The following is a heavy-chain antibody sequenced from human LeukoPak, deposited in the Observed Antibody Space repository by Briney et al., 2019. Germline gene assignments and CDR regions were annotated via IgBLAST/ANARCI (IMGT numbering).Heavy chain of an antibody. CDR1: GFIFNTYW. D-gene: IGHD3-10*01. V-gene: IGHV3-7*01. J-gene: IGHJ3*02. CDR3: VRERIRGAFDI. CDR2: IKQDGSEI. Sequence: GGSLRLSCAASGFIFNTYWMSWVRQAPGRGLEWVANIKQDGSEIYYADSVKGRFTISRDNAKNSLYLQMNSLRVDDTSIYYCVRERIRGAFDIWGQGTMVTVSS.